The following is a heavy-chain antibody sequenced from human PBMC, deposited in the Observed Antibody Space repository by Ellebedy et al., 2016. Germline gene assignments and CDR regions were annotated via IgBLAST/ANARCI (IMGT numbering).Heavy chain of an antibody. CDR3: ARDDGVALGFDY. Sequence: SETLSLXCTVSGGSISSSSYYWGWIRQPPGKGLEWIGSIYYSGSTYYNPSLKSRVTISVDTSKNQFSLKLSSVTAADTAVYYCARDDGVALGFDYWGQGTLVTVSS. D-gene: IGHD2-15*01. V-gene: IGHV4-39*07. CDR2: IYYSGST. CDR1: GGSISSSSYY. J-gene: IGHJ4*02.